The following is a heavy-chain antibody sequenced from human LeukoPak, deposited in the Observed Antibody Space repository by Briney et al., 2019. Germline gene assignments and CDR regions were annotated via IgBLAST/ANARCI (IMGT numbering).Heavy chain of an antibody. CDR2: ISGSGGST. CDR3: ANLEGDSIGYIDDY. J-gene: IGHJ4*02. D-gene: IGHD3-22*01. Sequence: GGSLRLSCAASGFTFSSYAMSWVRQAPGKGLEWVSAISGSGGSTYYADSVKGRFTISRDNSKNTLYLQMNSLRAEDTAVYYCANLEGDSIGYIDDYWGQGTLVTVSS. CDR1: GFTFSSYA. V-gene: IGHV3-23*01.